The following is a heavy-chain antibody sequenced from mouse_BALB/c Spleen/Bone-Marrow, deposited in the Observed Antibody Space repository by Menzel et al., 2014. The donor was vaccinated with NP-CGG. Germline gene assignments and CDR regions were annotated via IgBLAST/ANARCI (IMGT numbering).Heavy chain of an antibody. CDR3: ARDSPYAMDY. CDR2: IDPANGNT. J-gene: IGHJ4*01. CDR1: GFNIKDTY. V-gene: IGHV14-3*02. Sequence: EVQLQQSGAELVKPGASVKLSCTASGFNIKDTYMHWVKQRPEQGLEWIGRIDPANGNTKYDPKFQGKATITADTSSNTAYLQLSSLTSEDTAVHYCARDSPYAMDYWGQGTSVTVSS.